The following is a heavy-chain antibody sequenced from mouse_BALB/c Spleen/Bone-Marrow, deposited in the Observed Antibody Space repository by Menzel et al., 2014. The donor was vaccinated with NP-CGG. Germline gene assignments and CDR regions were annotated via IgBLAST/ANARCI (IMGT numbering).Heavy chain of an antibody. V-gene: IGHV5-6-3*01. D-gene: IGHD3-3*01. CDR1: GFTFSGYG. Sequence: EVQLVESGGGLVQPGGSLKLSCAASGFTFSGYGMSWVRQTPDKGLELVATISGSGSSTYYPDSVKGRFTISRDNARNTLYLQMSSLKSEVTAMYYCARGRDWFDYWGQGTTLTVSS. CDR3: ARGRDWFDY. J-gene: IGHJ2*01. CDR2: ISGSGSST.